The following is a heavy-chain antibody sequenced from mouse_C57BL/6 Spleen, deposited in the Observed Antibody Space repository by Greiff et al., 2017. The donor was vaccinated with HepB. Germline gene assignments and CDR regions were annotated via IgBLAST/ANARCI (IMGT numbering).Heavy chain of an antibody. V-gene: IGHV7-1*01. D-gene: IGHD2-2*01. J-gene: IGHJ4*01. CDR1: GFTFSDFY. Sequence: EVKLMESGGGLVQSGRSLRLSCATSGFTFSDFYMEWVRQAPGKGLEWIAASRKKANDYTTEYSASVKGRFIVSRDTSQSILYLQMNALRAEDTAIYYCAREGGYYDAMDYWGQGTSVTVSS. CDR3: AREGGYYDAMDY. CDR2: SRKKANDYTT.